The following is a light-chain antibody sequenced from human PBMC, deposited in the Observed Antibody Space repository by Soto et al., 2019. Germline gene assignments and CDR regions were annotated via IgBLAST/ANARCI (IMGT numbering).Light chain of an antibody. Sequence: EIVLTQSPGTLSLSPGEGATLSCRASQSVSSTYLAWYQQKPGQAPRLLIYSTSRRASGIPARFRGSGSGADFTLTINRMEPEDFAEYYCQQYSGPGMYTFGQGTKLEIK. V-gene: IGKV3-20*01. CDR3: QQYSGPGMYT. J-gene: IGKJ2*01. CDR2: STS. CDR1: QSVSSTY.